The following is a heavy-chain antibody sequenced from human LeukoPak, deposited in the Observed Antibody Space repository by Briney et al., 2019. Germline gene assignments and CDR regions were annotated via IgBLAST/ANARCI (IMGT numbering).Heavy chain of an antibody. V-gene: IGHV3-48*01. J-gene: IGHJ3*02. CDR3: AGYCSGGSCYSFDAFDI. CDR1: GFTFSSYS. Sequence: PGGSLRLSCAASGFTFSSYSMNWVRQAPGKGLEWVSYISSSSSTIYYADSVKGRFTISRDNAKNSLYLQMNSLRAEDTAVYYCAGYCSGGSCYSFDAFDIWGQGTMVTVSS. D-gene: IGHD2-15*01. CDR2: ISSSSSTI.